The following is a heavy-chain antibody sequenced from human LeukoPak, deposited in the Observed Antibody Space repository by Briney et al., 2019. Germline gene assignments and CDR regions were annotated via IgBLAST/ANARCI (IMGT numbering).Heavy chain of an antibody. CDR2: INPSGGST. CDR3: ARTHVNYYDSSGYYPPLDY. CDR1: GYTFTSYY. Sequence: ASVKVSCKASGYTFTSYYMHWVRQAPGQGLEWMGIINPSGGSTSYAQKFQGRVTMTRDTSTSTVYMELSSLRSEDTAAYYCARTHVNYYDSSGYYPPLDYWGQGTLVTVSS. D-gene: IGHD3-22*01. V-gene: IGHV1-46*01. J-gene: IGHJ4*02.